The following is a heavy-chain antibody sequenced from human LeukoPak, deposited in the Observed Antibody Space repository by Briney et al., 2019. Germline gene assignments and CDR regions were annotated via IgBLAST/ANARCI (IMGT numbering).Heavy chain of an antibody. CDR3: ARRDDSSGYYIGYFDY. CDR2: INHSGST. Sequence: SETLSLTCAVYGGSFSGYYWSWIRQPPGKGLEWIGEINHSGSTNYNPSLKSRVSISVDTSKKQFSLKLSSVTAADTAVYYCARRDDSSGYYIGYFDYWGQGTLVTVSS. V-gene: IGHV4-34*01. CDR1: GGSFSGYY. J-gene: IGHJ4*02. D-gene: IGHD3-22*01.